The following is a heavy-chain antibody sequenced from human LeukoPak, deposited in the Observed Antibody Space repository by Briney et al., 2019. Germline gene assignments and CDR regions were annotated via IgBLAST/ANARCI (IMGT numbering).Heavy chain of an antibody. D-gene: IGHD2-21*02. V-gene: IGHV1-46*01. CDR1: GYTFTSYG. Sequence: ASVKVSCKASGYTFTSYGFSWVRQAPGQGLEWMGIINPSGGSTSYAQKFQGRVTMTRDTSTSTAYMELSSLRSEDTAVYYCARDRRPIVVVTATPQGNWYFDLWGRGTLVTVSS. CDR3: ARDRRPIVVVTATPQGNWYFDL. J-gene: IGHJ2*01. CDR2: INPSGGST.